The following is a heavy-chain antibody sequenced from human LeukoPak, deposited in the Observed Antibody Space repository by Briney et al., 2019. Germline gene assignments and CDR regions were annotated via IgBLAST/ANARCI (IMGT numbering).Heavy chain of an antibody. V-gene: IGHV1-69*13. CDR2: IIPIFGTA. D-gene: IGHD1-26*01. J-gene: IGHJ4*02. Sequence: SVTVSCKASGGTFSSYAISWVRQAPGQGLEWMGGIIPIFGTANYAQKFQGRVTITADESTSTAYMELSSLRSEDTAVYYCARDRAVRGDYFDYWGQGTLVTVSS. CDR3: ARDRAVRGDYFDY. CDR1: GGTFSSYA.